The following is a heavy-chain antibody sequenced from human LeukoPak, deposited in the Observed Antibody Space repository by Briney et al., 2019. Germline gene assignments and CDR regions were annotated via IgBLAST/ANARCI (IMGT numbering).Heavy chain of an antibody. J-gene: IGHJ6*02. CDR3: ARDWGVSYYGMDV. Sequence: GGSLRLSCAASGFTFSSYWMSWVRQAPGKGLEWVANIKQDGSEKYYVDSVKGRFTISRDNAKNSLYLQMNSLRAEDTAVYYCARDWGVSYYGMDVWGQGTTVTVSS. D-gene: IGHD3-10*01. V-gene: IGHV3-7*01. CDR1: GFTFSSYW. CDR2: IKQDGSEK.